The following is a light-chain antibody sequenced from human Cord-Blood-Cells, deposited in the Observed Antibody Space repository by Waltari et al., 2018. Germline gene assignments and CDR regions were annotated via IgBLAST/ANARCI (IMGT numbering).Light chain of an antibody. CDR1: SSDGGGYNY. CDR3: CSYAGSYTWV. Sequence: QSALTQPRSVSGSPGQSVTISCTGTSSDGGGYNYVSWYQQHPSKAPKLMIYDVSKRPSWVPDRFSGSKSGNTASLTISGLQAEDGADYCCCSYAGSYTWVFGGGTKLTVL. V-gene: IGLV2-11*01. J-gene: IGLJ3*02. CDR2: DVS.